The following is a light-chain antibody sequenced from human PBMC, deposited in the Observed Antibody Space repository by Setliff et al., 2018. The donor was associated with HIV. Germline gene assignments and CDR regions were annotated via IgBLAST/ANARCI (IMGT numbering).Light chain of an antibody. CDR3: SSYTSISTYV. CDR2: AVS. V-gene: IGLV2-14*01. CDR1: NNDIGRYDF. J-gene: IGLJ1*01. Sequence: QSVLTQPASVSGSPGQSITISCLGTNNDIGRYDFVSRYHQSPGAAPKLLVHAVSERPSGVSIRFSGSKSGNTASLTISGLQADDEGDYFCSSYTSISTYVFGTGTKVTVL.